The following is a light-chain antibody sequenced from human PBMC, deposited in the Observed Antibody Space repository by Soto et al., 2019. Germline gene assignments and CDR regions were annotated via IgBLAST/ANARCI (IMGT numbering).Light chain of an antibody. CDR2: GAS. CDR3: QQYNNWPRT. CDR1: QSVGSN. J-gene: IGKJ2*01. Sequence: EIVMTQSPATLSVSLGERATLSCRASQSVGSNLAWYQQKPGQAPRLLIYGASSRATGIPARFGGSGSGTEFTLTISSLQSEDFAVYYCQQYNNWPRTFGQGTKLDIK. V-gene: IGKV3-15*01.